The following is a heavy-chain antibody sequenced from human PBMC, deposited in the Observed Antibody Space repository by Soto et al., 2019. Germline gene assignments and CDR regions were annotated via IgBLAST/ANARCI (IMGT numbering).Heavy chain of an antibody. CDR2: IYSGGST. CDR3: ARDGGYDFWSGSATYYYYYGMDV. V-gene: IGHV3-53*01. CDR1: GFTVSSNY. D-gene: IGHD3-3*01. J-gene: IGHJ6*02. Sequence: GESLKISCAASGFTVSSNYMSWVRQAPGKGLEWVSVIYSGGSTYYADSVKGRFTISRDNSKNTLYLQMNSLRAEDTAVYYCARDGGYDFWSGSATYYYYYGMDVWGQGTTVTVSS.